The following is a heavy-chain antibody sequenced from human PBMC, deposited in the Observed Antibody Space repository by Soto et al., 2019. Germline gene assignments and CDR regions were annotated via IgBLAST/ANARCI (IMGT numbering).Heavy chain of an antibody. V-gene: IGHV3-30-3*01. D-gene: IGHD5-18*01. CDR1: GFTFNSYA. CDR2: ISYDGSNK. J-gene: IGHJ4*02. CDR3: ARGGEYSHDGLGDY. Sequence: QVQLVESGGGVVQPGRSLRLSCAASGFTFNSYAMHWVRQAPGKGLEWAAVISYDGSNKYYADSVKGRFTISRDNSKNTLYLQMNSLRHEDAAVYHCARGGEYSHDGLGDYWGQRTLVTVSS.